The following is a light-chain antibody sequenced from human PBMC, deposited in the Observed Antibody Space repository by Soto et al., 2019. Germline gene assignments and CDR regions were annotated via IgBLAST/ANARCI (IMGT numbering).Light chain of an antibody. V-gene: IGKV3-20*01. CDR1: QSVSSSY. J-gene: IGKJ1*01. CDR3: QQYGSSPA. Sequence: EIVLTPSPGTLSLSPGERATLSCRASQSVSSSYLAWYQLKPGQAPRLLIYGASSKATGIPDRFSGSGSGTDFTLTISRLEPEDFAVYYCQQYGSSPAFGQGTKVDIK. CDR2: GAS.